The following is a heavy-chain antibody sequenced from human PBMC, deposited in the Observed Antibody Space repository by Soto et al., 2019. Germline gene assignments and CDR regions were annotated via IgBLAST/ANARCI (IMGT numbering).Heavy chain of an antibody. Sequence: EVQLVESGGAQVKPGGSLELPFEASGIPFIISWMPWVRQVPGKGLGWVARVDSDGRGTSYADFVKGRFTISRDNAKNTLYLQMNSLRVEDTAMYYCGTVFEHWGQGIPVTVSS. J-gene: IGHJ4*02. CDR2: VDSDGRGT. CDR3: GTVFEH. CDR1: GIPFIISW. V-gene: IGHV3-74*01.